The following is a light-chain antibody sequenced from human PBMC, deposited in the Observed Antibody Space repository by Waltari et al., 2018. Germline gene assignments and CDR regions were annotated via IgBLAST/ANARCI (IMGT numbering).Light chain of an antibody. Sequence: QSALTQPAPVSGSLGQSITIPCTGTSSDVGSYNLVSGYQQHPGKAPKLMIYEVVKRPSGVSNRFSGSTSANAASLTISGLQAEDEGDYYCCSYARSGTVLFGGGTKLTVL. V-gene: IGLV2-23*02. CDR1: SSDVGSYNL. CDR3: CSYARSGTVL. J-gene: IGLJ2*01. CDR2: EVV.